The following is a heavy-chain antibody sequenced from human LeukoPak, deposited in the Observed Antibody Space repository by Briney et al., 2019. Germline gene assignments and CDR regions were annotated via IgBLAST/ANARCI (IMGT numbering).Heavy chain of an antibody. V-gene: IGHV3-9*01. J-gene: IGHJ6*02. Sequence: PGGSLRLSCAASGCTFDDYAMHWVRQAPGKGLEWVSGISWNSGSIAYADSVKGRFTISRDNAKNSLYLQMNSLRAEDTALYYCAKTIFGSPYYYYGMDVWGQGTTVTVSS. CDR3: AKTIFGSPYYYYGMDV. CDR2: ISWNSGSI. CDR1: GCTFDDYA. D-gene: IGHD3-3*01.